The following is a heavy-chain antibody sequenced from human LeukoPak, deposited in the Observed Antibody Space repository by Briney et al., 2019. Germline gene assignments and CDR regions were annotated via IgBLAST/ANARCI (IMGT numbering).Heavy chain of an antibody. CDR1: GGSISSSNW. D-gene: IGHD3-22*01. Sequence: SETLSLTCAVSGGSISSSNWWSWVRQPPGKGLEWIGEIYHSGSTNYNPSLKSRVTISVDKSKNQFSLKLSSVTAADTAVYYCARDDYDSSGYYYVYWGQGTLVTVSS. V-gene: IGHV4-4*02. CDR2: IYHSGST. J-gene: IGHJ4*02. CDR3: ARDDYDSSGYYYVY.